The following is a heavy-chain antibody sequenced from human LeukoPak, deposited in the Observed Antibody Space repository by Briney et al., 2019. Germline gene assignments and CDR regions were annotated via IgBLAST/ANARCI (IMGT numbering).Heavy chain of an antibody. V-gene: IGHV4-59*01. Sequence: SETLSLTCTVSGGSISTYYWSWIRQPPGKGLEWIGYIYNSGSTNYNPSLKSRVTISVDMSKNQFSLKLSSVTAADTAVYYCARDRGYYGSEIDYWGQGTLVTVSS. D-gene: IGHD3-10*01. J-gene: IGHJ4*02. CDR1: GGSISTYY. CDR2: IYNSGST. CDR3: ARDRGYYGSEIDY.